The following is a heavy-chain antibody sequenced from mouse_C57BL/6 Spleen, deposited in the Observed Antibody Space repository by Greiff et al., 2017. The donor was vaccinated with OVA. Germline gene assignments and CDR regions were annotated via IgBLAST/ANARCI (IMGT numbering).Heavy chain of an antibody. J-gene: IGHJ4*01. V-gene: IGHV1-55*01. CDR3: ARSGYYYGSSYVGAMDY. CDR1: GYTFTSYW. CDR2: IYPGSGST. Sequence: QVQLQQPGAELVKPGASVKMSCKASGYTFTSYWITWVKQRPGQGLEWIGDIYPGSGSTNYNEKFKSKATLTVDTSSSTAYMQLSSLTSEDSAVYYCARSGYYYGSSYVGAMDYWGQGTSVTVSS. D-gene: IGHD1-1*01.